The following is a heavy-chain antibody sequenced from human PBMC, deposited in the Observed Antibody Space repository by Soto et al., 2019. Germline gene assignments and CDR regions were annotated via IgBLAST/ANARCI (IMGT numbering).Heavy chain of an antibody. D-gene: IGHD6-6*01. CDR2: IYYSGST. V-gene: IGHV4-30-4*01. CDR3: ARERPDGARLDP. J-gene: IGHJ5*02. CDR1: GGSISSGDYY. Sequence: PSETLSLTCTVSGGSISSGDYYWSWIRQPPGKGLEWIGYIYYSGSTYYNQSLKSRVTISVDTSKNQFSLKLSSVPAADTAVYYCARERPDGARLDPWGQETLVTVSS.